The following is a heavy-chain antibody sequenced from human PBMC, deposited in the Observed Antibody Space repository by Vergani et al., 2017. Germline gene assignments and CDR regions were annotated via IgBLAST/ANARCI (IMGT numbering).Heavy chain of an antibody. J-gene: IGHJ4*02. D-gene: IGHD3-3*01. V-gene: IGHV1-69*01. CDR3: ARAPYYDFWSGYYNHYDY. CDR2: IIPHFGTA. CDR1: GGTFSSYA. Sequence: QVQLVQSGAEVKKPGSSVKVSCKASGGTFSSYAISWVRQAPGQGLEWMGGIIPHFGTANYAQKFQGRVTITADESTSTAYMELSSLRSEDTAVYYCARAPYYDFWSGYYNHYDYWGQGTLVTVSS.